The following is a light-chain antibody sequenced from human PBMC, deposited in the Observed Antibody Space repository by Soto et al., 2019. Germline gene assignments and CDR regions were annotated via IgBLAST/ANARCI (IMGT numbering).Light chain of an antibody. CDR1: ASDIGGYNF. CDR3: SSHGGTGPDV. V-gene: IGLV2-8*01. J-gene: IGLJ1*01. Sequence: QSVLTQPPSASGSPGQSVAISCTGTASDIGGYNFVSWYQQHPGKAPKLMIYEVNKRPSGVPDRFSGSKSGNTASLTVSGLQDEDEADYYCSSHGGTGPDVFGTGTKLTVL. CDR2: EVN.